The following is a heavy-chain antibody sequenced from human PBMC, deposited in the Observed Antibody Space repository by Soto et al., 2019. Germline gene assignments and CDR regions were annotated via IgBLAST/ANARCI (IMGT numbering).Heavy chain of an antibody. CDR2: ISGRTSTI. J-gene: IGHJ4*02. D-gene: IGHD3-22*01. Sequence: EVQLVESGGGLVQPGGPLRLSCAASGFTFSDYSMNWVRQAPGKGLEWVSFISGRTSTIYYADSVKGRFTISRDNAKNSLYLLMNSLRAEDTAVYYCAREGDGSGYFSDYWGQGTLVTVSS. V-gene: IGHV3-48*01. CDR1: GFTFSDYS. CDR3: AREGDGSGYFSDY.